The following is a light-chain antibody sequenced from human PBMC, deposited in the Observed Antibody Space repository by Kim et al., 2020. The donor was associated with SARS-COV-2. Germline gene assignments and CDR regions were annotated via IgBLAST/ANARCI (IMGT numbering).Light chain of an antibody. V-gene: IGKV1-27*01. Sequence: ASFGDRVTITCRASQGIRRYLAWYQQKPGRVPKLLIYAASNLQPGVPSRFSGSGSETDFTLTISSLQPEDVATYYCQKYDSAPRTFGQGTKVDIK. J-gene: IGKJ1*01. CDR3: QKYDSAPRT. CDR2: AAS. CDR1: QGIRRY.